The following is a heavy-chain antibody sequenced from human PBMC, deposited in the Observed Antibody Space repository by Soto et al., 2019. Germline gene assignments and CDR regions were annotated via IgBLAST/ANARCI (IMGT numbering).Heavy chain of an antibody. Sequence: GASVKVSCKASGYTFTSYGISWVRQAPGQGLEWMGWISAYNGNTKYAQKLQGRVTMTTDTSTSTADMGLRSLRSDDTAVYYCAREPNYFDYWGQGTRVTVSS. CDR2: ISAYNGNT. CDR3: AREPNYFDY. V-gene: IGHV1-18*01. CDR1: GYTFTSYG. J-gene: IGHJ4*02.